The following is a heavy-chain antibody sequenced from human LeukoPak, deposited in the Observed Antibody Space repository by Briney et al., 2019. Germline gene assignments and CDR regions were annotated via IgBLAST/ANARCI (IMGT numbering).Heavy chain of an antibody. Sequence: GAPVKVSCKASGGTFSSYAISWVRQAPGQGLEWMGRIIPILGIANYAQKFQGRVTITADKSTSTAYMELSSLRSEDTAVYYCARDWTTYYYDSSGYVPSDYWGQGTLVTVSS. V-gene: IGHV1-69*04. CDR2: IIPILGIA. CDR1: GGTFSSYA. CDR3: ARDWTTYYYDSSGYVPSDY. J-gene: IGHJ4*02. D-gene: IGHD3-22*01.